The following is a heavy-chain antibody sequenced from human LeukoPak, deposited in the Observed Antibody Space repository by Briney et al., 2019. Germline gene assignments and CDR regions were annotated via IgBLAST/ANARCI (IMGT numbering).Heavy chain of an antibody. J-gene: IGHJ6*03. D-gene: IGHD6-6*01. CDR1: GYTFTSYY. CDR2: INPSGGST. V-gene: IGHV1-46*01. Sequence: ASVKVSCKASGYTFTSYYMHWVRQAPGQGLEWMGIINPSGGSTSYAQKFQGRVTMTRDMSTSTVYMELSSLRSEDTAVYYCARDVRLLDRSSSGDYYYYYYMDVWGKGTTVTVSS. CDR3: ARDVRLLDRSSSGDYYYYYYMDV.